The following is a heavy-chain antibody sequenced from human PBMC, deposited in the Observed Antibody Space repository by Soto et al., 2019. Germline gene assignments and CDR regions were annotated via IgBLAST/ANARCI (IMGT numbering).Heavy chain of an antibody. J-gene: IGHJ3*02. CDR2: VYYSGIT. CDR3: ARWVLAAGTDAFDI. D-gene: IGHD6-13*01. Sequence: SETLSLTCTVSGGSIIRSSTYYWGWIRQPPGTGLEWIGSVYYSGITYYNPSLKSRVTISADTSNNQFSLKLSSVTAADTAVYYCARWVLAAGTDAFDIWGQGTMVTVSS. V-gene: IGHV4-39*01. CDR1: GGSIIRSSTYY.